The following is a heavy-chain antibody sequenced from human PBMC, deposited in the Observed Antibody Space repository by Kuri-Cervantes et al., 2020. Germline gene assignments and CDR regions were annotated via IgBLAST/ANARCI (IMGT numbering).Heavy chain of an antibody. CDR2: INHSGST. CDR1: GGSFSGYY. D-gene: IGHD3-22*01. CDR3: ARRDDTSGSPYFDY. V-gene: IGHV4-34*01. Sequence: SETLSLTCDVYGGSFSGYYWSWIRQPPGKGLEWIGEINHSGSTNYNPSLKSRVTISVDTSKNKFSLKLSSVTAADTAVYYCARRDDTSGSPYFDYWGQGTLVTVSS. J-gene: IGHJ4*02.